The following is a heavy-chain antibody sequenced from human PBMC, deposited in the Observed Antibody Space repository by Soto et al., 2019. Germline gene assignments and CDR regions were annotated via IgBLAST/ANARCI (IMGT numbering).Heavy chain of an antibody. Sequence: GGSLRLSCAASGLTLSDHYMDWVRQTPGKGLEWVGRSRNKVIGYTTEYASPVKGRFTISRDDSKNMLYLQMNSLKTEDTAMYYCTTDLPWTYGALGYWGQGTLVTVSS. D-gene: IGHD1-7*01. J-gene: IGHJ4*02. CDR2: SRNKVIGYTT. CDR1: GLTLSDHY. CDR3: TTDLPWTYGALGY. V-gene: IGHV3-72*01.